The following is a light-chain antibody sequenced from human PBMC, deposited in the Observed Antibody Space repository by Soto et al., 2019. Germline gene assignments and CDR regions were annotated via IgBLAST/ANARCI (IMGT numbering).Light chain of an antibody. Sequence: QSAPTQPASVSGSPGQSIPISCTGTIRDVGGYNYVSWYQQLSGKAPTLIIYEVTTRPSGISNRFSGSKSGETASLTISGLRAEDEADYYCSAYRSGSTVVFGGGTKLTVL. CDR3: SAYRSGSTVV. CDR1: IRDVGGYNY. J-gene: IGLJ2*01. V-gene: IGLV2-14*01. CDR2: EVT.